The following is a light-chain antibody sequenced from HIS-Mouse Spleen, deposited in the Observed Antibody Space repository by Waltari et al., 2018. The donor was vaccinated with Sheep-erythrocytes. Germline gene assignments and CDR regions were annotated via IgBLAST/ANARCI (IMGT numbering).Light chain of an antibody. J-gene: IGLJ2*01. CDR3: QAWDSSIVV. Sequence: SSELTHPPSVSVSPGQPASITCSGDNLGEKYACWYQQKPGQSPVLVIYQDTKRPSGIPERFSGSNSGNTATLTISGTQAMDEADYYCQAWDSSIVVFGGGTKLTVL. CDR2: QDT. CDR1: NLGEKY. V-gene: IGLV3-1*01.